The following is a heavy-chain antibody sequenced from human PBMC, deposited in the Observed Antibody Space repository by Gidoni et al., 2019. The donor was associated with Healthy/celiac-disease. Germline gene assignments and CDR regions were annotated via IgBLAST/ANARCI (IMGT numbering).Heavy chain of an antibody. CDR2: IYYSGST. CDR3: ARGVEMATIDAFDI. Sequence: QVQLQESGPGLVKPSQTLSLTCTVSGGSISSGGYYWSWIRQHPGKGLECIGYIYYSGSTYYNPSLKSRVTISVDTSKNQFSLKLSSVTAADTAVYYCARGVEMATIDAFDIWGQGTMVTVSS. D-gene: IGHD5-12*01. J-gene: IGHJ3*02. CDR1: GGSISSGGYY. V-gene: IGHV4-31*03.